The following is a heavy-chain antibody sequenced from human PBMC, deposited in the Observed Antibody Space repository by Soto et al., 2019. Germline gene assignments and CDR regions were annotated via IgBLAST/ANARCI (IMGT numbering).Heavy chain of an antibody. D-gene: IGHD3-9*01. CDR1: GFTFSSYW. V-gene: IGHV3-7*05. J-gene: IGHJ6*02. CDR3: ARLRYFDWLDNGMDV. Sequence: GSLRLSCAASGFTFSSYWMSWVRQAPGKGLEWVANIKQDGSEKYYVDSVKGRFTISRDNAKNSLYLQMNSLRAEDTAVYYCARLRYFDWLDNGMDVWGQGTTVTVSS. CDR2: IKQDGSEK.